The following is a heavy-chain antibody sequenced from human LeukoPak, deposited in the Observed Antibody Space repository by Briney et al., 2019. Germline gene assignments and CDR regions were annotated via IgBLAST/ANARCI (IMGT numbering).Heavy chain of an antibody. V-gene: IGHV1-2*02. Sequence: GASVKVSCKASGYTFTGYYMHWVRQAPGQGLEWMGWINPNSGGTNYAQKFQGRVTMTRDTSISTAYMELSRLRSDDTAVYYCARGNSGSYYHHFDYWGQGTLVTVSS. D-gene: IGHD1-26*01. CDR3: ARGNSGSYYHHFDY. CDR1: GYTFTGYY. J-gene: IGHJ4*02. CDR2: INPNSGGT.